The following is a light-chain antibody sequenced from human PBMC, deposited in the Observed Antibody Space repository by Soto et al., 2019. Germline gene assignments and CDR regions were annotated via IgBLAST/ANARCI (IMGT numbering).Light chain of an antibody. J-gene: IGKJ5*01. CDR3: QQYNNFWT. Sequence: EIVMTQSPATLSVSQGERATLSCRASQSVSSNLAWYQQKPGQAPRLLIYGASTRATGIPARFSGSGSGTEFTLTISSLQSEDFAVYYCQQYNNFWTFGQGTRLEI. CDR1: QSVSSN. V-gene: IGKV3-15*01. CDR2: GAS.